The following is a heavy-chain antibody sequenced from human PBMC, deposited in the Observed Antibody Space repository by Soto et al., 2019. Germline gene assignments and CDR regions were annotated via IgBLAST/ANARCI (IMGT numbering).Heavy chain of an antibody. Sequence: QLEESGGGLVKPEGSLRLSCAASGFTFSDYYMSWIRQAPGKGLEWVAYISSSGSIIKYGDSMKGRFTISRDNSKNTLYLQVNSLRVEDTGVYYCARDAEGMVVWGQGTTVIVSS. V-gene: IGHV3-11*01. CDR3: ARDAEGMVV. J-gene: IGHJ6*02. CDR2: ISSSGSII. CDR1: GFTFSDYY.